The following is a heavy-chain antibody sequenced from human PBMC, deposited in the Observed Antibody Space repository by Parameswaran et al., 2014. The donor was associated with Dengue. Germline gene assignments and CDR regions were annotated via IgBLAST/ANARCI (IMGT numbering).Heavy chain of an antibody. Sequence: WVRQAPGQGLEWMGGFDPEDGKTIYAQKFQGRVTLTEDTSTDTAYMELSSLRSEDTAVYYCGTESPRQFYYGSGGYYYFDYWGQGTLVTVSS. CDR2: FDPEDGKT. CDR3: GTESPRQFYYGSGGYYYFDY. D-gene: IGHD3-22*01. V-gene: IGHV1-24*01. J-gene: IGHJ4*02.